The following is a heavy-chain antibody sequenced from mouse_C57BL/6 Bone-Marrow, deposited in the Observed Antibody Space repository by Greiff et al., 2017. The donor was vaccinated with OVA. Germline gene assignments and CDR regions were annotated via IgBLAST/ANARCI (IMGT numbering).Heavy chain of an antibody. Sequence: EVKLEESGGGLVQPGSSMKLSCTASGFTFSDYYMAWVRQVPEKGLEWVANINYDGSSTYYLDSLKSRFIISRDNAKNILYLQMSSLKSEDTATYYCARDDYGSSYWYFDVWGTGTTVTVSS. CDR3: ARDDYGSSYWYFDV. D-gene: IGHD1-1*01. V-gene: IGHV5-16*01. CDR1: GFTFSDYY. CDR2: INYDGSST. J-gene: IGHJ1*03.